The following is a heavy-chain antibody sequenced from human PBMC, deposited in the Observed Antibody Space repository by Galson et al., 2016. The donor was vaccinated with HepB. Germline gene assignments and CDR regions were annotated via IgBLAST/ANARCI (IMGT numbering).Heavy chain of an antibody. CDR3: ARVRGYSSVWSEAAFDY. CDR2: ISGYNGNT. V-gene: IGHV1-18*01. CDR1: GYTLASYG. D-gene: IGHD6-19*01. J-gene: IGHJ4*02. Sequence: SVKVSCKASGYTLASYGFSWVRQAPGQGLEWMGWISGYNGNTNYAQKLQGRVTMTTDTSTSTAYMDLRSLRSDDTAVYFCARVRGYSSVWSEAAFDYWGQGTLATVSS.